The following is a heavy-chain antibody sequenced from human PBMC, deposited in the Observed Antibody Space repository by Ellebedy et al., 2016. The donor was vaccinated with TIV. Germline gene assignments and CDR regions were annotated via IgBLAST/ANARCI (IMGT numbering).Heavy chain of an antibody. J-gene: IGHJ6*02. CDR3: ARGKRAGVLMVYAREKSGMDV. CDR2: INHRGST. V-gene: IGHV4-34*01. CDR1: GGSFSGYY. Sequence: MPSETLSLTCAVYGGSFSGYYWSWIRQPPGKGLEWIGEINHRGSTNYNPSLKSRVTISVETSKNQFSLKLSSVTAADTAVYYCARGKRAGVLMVYAREKSGMDVWGQGTTVTVSS. D-gene: IGHD2-8*01.